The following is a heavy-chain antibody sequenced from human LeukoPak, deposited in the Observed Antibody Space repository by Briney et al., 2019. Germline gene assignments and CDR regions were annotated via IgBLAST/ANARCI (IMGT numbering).Heavy chain of an antibody. CDR3: ARQTLGYSDY. V-gene: IGHV3-11*01. Sequence: PGGSLRLSCAASGFSFSDYYMTWIRQAPGKGLEWVSYMSSSGTTTKYADSVKGRFTISRDNSKNTLYLQMNSLRAEDTAVYYCARQTLGYSDYWGQGTLVTVSS. CDR1: GFSFSDYY. CDR2: MSSSGTTT. D-gene: IGHD3-16*01. J-gene: IGHJ4*02.